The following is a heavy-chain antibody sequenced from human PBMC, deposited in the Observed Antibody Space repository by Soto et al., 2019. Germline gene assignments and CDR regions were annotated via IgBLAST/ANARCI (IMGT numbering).Heavy chain of an antibody. CDR2: ISGSGGST. J-gene: IGHJ5*02. CDR1: GFTFSSYA. CDR3: AKDHPGKQQLVRGDWFDP. Sequence: EVQLLESGGGLVQPGGSLRLSCAASGFTFSSYAMSWVRQAPGKGLEWVSAISGSGGSTYYADSVKGRFTISRDKSKNTLYLQMNSLRAEDTAVYYCAKDHPGKQQLVRGDWFDPWGQGTLVTVSS. D-gene: IGHD6-13*01. V-gene: IGHV3-23*01.